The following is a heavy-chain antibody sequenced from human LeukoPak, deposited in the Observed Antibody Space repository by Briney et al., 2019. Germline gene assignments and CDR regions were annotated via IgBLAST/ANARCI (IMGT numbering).Heavy chain of an antibody. CDR1: GFTFSTYA. CDR2: SSAGGGRT. D-gene: IGHD6-19*01. Sequence: GGSLRLSCAASGFTFSTYAMSWVRQAPGKGLEWVSVSSAGGGRTYYADSVRGRFTISRDDSKKTLYLQMNSLRAEDTAVYFCAKDLFVRSSDWYPGFASWGQGTLVTVSS. V-gene: IGHV3-23*01. CDR3: AKDLFVRSSDWYPGFAS. J-gene: IGHJ5*02.